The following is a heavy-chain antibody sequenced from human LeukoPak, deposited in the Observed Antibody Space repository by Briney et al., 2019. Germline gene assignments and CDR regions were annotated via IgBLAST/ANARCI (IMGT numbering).Heavy chain of an antibody. Sequence: ASVKVSCKASGYTFTSYDINWVRQATGQGLEWMGWMNPNSGNTGYAQKFQGRVTITRNTSISTAYMELSSLRSEDTAVYYCARGDIVVVPKPELIDYYYYYMDVWGKGTTVTASS. J-gene: IGHJ6*03. CDR1: GYTFTSYD. V-gene: IGHV1-8*03. D-gene: IGHD2-2*01. CDR2: MNPNSGNT. CDR3: ARGDIVVVPKPELIDYYYYYMDV.